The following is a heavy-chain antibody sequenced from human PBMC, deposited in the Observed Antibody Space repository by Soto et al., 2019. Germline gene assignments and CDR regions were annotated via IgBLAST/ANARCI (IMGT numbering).Heavy chain of an antibody. Sequence: GESLKISCKGSGYSFATYWIAWVRQKPGMGLELKGIIYPGDSDTRYSPFFQGQVSISADKSINTAYLQWSTLKASDTTIYYCARPPSDTRGRPQFDYWGQGTLVTVSS. CDR1: GYSFATYW. V-gene: IGHV5-51*01. CDR2: IYPGDSDT. CDR3: ARPPSDTRGRPQFDY. J-gene: IGHJ4*02.